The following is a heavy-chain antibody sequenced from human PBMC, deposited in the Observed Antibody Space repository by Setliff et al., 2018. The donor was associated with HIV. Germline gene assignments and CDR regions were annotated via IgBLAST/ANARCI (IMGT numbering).Heavy chain of an antibody. J-gene: IGHJ4*02. CDR3: ARGIAALTASFDY. CDR1: GYSFTSYW. CDR2: IYPGDSDT. Sequence: GESLKISCKGSGYSFTSYWIGWVRQMPGKGLEWMGIIYPGDSDTRYSPSFQGQVTISADKSISTAYLQWSSLKASDSGMYYCARGIAALTASFDYWGQGSLVTVSS. D-gene: IGHD2-21*02. V-gene: IGHV5-51*01.